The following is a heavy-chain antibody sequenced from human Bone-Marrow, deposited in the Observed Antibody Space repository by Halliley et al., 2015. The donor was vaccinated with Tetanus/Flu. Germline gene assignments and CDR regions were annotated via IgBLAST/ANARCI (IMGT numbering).Heavy chain of an antibody. CDR3: AKIVKAPYAYGVSSSGAFDI. CDR2: GGAT. D-gene: IGHD4-17*01. V-gene: IGHV3-23*01. J-gene: IGHJ3*02. Sequence: GGATYVAQSVKGRFPISRDNAKNTLYLQMDNLGAGDPALYYWAKIVKAPYAYGVSSSGAFDIWGQGTMVTVSS.